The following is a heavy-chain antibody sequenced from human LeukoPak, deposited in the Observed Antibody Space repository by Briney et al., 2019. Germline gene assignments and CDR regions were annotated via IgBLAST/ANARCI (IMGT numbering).Heavy chain of an antibody. CDR3: ARGFLEWLPIDY. CDR2: IYYSGST. J-gene: IGHJ4*02. Sequence: PSETLSLTCSVSGGSISSGDNYWSWIRHPPGKGREWFGYIYYSGSTYYNPSLKSRVTITVDTSKNQVSLKLSSVTAADTAVYYCARGFLEWLPIDYWGQGTLVTVSS. D-gene: IGHD3-3*01. V-gene: IGHV4-30-4*08. CDR1: GGSISSGDNY.